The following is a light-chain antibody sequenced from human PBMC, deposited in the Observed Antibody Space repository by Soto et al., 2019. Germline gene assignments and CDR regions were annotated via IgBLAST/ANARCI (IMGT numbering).Light chain of an antibody. J-gene: IGKJ1*01. Sequence: EIVLTQSPATLSLSPGERATLSCRAGQSVNNYLAWYQQKPGQAPRLLIYDASNRATGIPARFSGSGSGTDFTLTISSLEPEDFAVYYCQQRSKWPPWTFGQGTKVDIK. CDR1: QSVNNY. CDR2: DAS. V-gene: IGKV3-11*01. CDR3: QQRSKWPPWT.